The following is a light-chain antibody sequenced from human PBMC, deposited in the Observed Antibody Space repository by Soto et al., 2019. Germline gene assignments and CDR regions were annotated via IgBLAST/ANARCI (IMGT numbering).Light chain of an antibody. CDR2: DTS. CDR1: QGIGDT. V-gene: IGKV3D-11*01. Sequence: EVVMMQSPATLSVSRGEGATLSCRASQGIGDTLAWYQHKPGQTPRLLIYDTSTRATGVPTRFSGSGSGTEFTLTISSLEPEDFAVYYCQQRSDLPWTFGQGTKVDI. J-gene: IGKJ1*01. CDR3: QQRSDLPWT.